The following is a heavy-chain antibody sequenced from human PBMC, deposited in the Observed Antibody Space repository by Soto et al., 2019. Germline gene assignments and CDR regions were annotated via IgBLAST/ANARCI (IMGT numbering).Heavy chain of an antibody. CDR1: GFTFGDYA. V-gene: IGHV3-49*04. Sequence: GGSLRLSCTASGFTFGDYAMSWVRQAPGKGLEWVGFIRSKAYGGTTEYAASVKGRFTISRDDSKSIAYLQMNSLKTEDTAVYYCTRGIAARPYWGQRTLVTVSS. D-gene: IGHD6-13*01. CDR2: IRSKAYGGTT. J-gene: IGHJ4*02. CDR3: TRGIAARPY.